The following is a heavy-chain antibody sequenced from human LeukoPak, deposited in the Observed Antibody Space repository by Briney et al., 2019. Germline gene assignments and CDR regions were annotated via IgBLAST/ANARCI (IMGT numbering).Heavy chain of an antibody. CDR1: GVSFSGFY. J-gene: IGHJ2*01. V-gene: IGHV4-34*01. Sequence: KPSETLSLTCAVYGVSFSGFYWTWIRQPPGKGLEWIGQINHNRNTHYNPSLKSRVTISVDTSKNQFSLKLSSVTAADTAVYYCARVPKYFDLWGRGTLVTVSS. CDR3: ARVPKYFDL. CDR2: INHNRNT.